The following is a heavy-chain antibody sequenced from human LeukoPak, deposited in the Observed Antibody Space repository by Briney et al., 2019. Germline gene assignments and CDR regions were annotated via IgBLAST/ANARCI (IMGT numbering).Heavy chain of an antibody. CDR3: ARDLYPLAVAASGY. CDR2: ISYDGSNK. V-gene: IGHV3-30-3*01. J-gene: IGHJ4*02. CDR1: GFTFSSYA. D-gene: IGHD6-19*01. Sequence: GGSLRLSCAASGFTFSSYAMHWVRQAPGKGLEWVAVISYDGSNKYYAYSVKGRFTISRDNSKNTLYLQMNSLRAEDTAVYYCARDLYPLAVAASGYWGQGTLVTVSS.